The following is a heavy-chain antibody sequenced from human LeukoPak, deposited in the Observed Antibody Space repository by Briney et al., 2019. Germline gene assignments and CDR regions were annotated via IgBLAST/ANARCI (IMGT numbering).Heavy chain of an antibody. CDR3: ARVVDTAMVPQAGYYYYGMDV. V-gene: IGHV1-18*01. Sequence: ASVKVSCKASGYAFTSYGISWVRQAPGQGLEWMGWISAYNGNTNYAQKFQGRVTITADESTSTAYMELSSLRSEDTAVYYCARVVDTAMVPQAGYYYYGMDVWGQGTTVTVSS. CDR2: ISAYNGNT. D-gene: IGHD5-18*01. J-gene: IGHJ6*02. CDR1: GYAFTSYG.